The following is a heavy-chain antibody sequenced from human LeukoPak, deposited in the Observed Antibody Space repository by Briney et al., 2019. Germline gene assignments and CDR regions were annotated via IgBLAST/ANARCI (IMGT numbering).Heavy chain of an antibody. CDR3: ARDGVLVGSTVLNY. CDR2: VNPKSGDT. CDR1: GYPFTNFY. V-gene: IGHV1-2*02. J-gene: IGHJ4*01. Sequence: ASVKVSCKPSGYPFTNFYIHWVRQAPGQGLEWMGWVNPKSGDTKYAQKFQDRNSMTRDTSISTAYMEVNRLTSDDSAVYYCARDGVLVGSTVLNYWGQGTLVTVAS. D-gene: IGHD1-26*01.